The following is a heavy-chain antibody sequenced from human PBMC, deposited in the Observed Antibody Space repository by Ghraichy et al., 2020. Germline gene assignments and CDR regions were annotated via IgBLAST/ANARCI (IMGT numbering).Heavy chain of an antibody. J-gene: IGHJ6*02. CDR2: INHSGST. D-gene: IGHD3-3*01. CDR1: GGSFSGYY. Sequence: SDTLSLTCAVYGGSFSGYYWSWIRQPPGKGLEWIGEINHSGSTNYNPSLKSRVTISVDTSKNQFSLKLSSVTAADTAVYYCARERRRITIFGVGGGMDVWGQGTTVTVSS. CDR3: ARERRRITIFGVGGGMDV. V-gene: IGHV4-34*01.